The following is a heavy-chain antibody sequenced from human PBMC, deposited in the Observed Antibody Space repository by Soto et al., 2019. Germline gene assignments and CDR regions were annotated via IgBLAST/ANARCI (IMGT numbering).Heavy chain of an antibody. CDR1: GFTFSGYG. Sequence: QVQLVESGGGVVQPGRSLRLSCAASGFTFSGYGMHWVRQAPGKGLEWVAVISYDGSNKDYPDSVKGRFNITRDNSKNTLWLQMNSLRAEDTAVYYCAKDVYSRAVAGSFDYWGQGTLVTVSS. D-gene: IGHD6-19*01. CDR2: ISYDGSNK. V-gene: IGHV3-30*18. J-gene: IGHJ4*02. CDR3: AKDVYSRAVAGSFDY.